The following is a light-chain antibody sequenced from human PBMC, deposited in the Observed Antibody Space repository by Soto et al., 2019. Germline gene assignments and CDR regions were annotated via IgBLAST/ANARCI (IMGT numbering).Light chain of an antibody. CDR3: QVWDSSSDQGV. CDR2: YDS. Sequence: SYELTQPPSVSVAPGKTARITCGGNNIGSKSVHWYQQKPGQAPVVVMYYDSDRPSGIPERFSGSNSGNTATLAISRVEAGDEAEYYCQVWDSSSDQGVFGTGTKLTVL. V-gene: IGLV3-21*01. CDR1: NIGSKS. J-gene: IGLJ1*01.